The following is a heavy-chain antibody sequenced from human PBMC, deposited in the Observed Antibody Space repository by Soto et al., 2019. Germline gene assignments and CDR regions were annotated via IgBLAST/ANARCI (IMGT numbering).Heavy chain of an antibody. CDR2: ISGSGGST. V-gene: IGHV3-23*01. Sequence: LRLSCAASGFTFSSYAMSWVRQAPGKGLEWVSAISGSGGSTYYADSVKGRFTISRDNSKNTLYLQMNSLRAEDTAVYYCAKFGLGCSSTSCYTKNNWFDPWGQGTLVTVSS. J-gene: IGHJ5*02. D-gene: IGHD2-2*02. CDR3: AKFGLGCSSTSCYTKNNWFDP. CDR1: GFTFSSYA.